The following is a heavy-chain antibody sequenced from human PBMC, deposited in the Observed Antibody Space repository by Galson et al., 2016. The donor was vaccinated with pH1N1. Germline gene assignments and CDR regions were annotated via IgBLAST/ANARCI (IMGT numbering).Heavy chain of an antibody. Sequence: SLRLSCAGSGFTFSNYWMTWVRQAPGKGLEWVAVIWYDGSNKYYADSVKGRFTISRDNSKNTLYLQMNSLRAEDTAVYYCARAEYYGSVSYIVRYFGMDVWGQGTTVTVSS. CDR3: ARAEYYGSVSYIVRYFGMDV. CDR2: IWYDGSNK. CDR1: GFTFSNYW. J-gene: IGHJ6*02. D-gene: IGHD3-10*01. V-gene: IGHV3-33*08.